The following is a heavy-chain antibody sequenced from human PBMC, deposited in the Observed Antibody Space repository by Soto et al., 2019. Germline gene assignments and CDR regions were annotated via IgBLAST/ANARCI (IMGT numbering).Heavy chain of an antibody. CDR1: GGSISTGGYY. Sequence: PSETLSLTCTVSGGSISTGGYYWSWIRQHPGKGLECIGYIYHSGTTYYNPSLKSRVIISVDASKSQFSLKLSSVTAADTAVYYCANNGGYYDGSGPKYFQHWGQGPLVTV. J-gene: IGHJ1*01. D-gene: IGHD3-22*01. CDR2: IYHSGTT. V-gene: IGHV4-31*03. CDR3: ANNGGYYDGSGPKYFQH.